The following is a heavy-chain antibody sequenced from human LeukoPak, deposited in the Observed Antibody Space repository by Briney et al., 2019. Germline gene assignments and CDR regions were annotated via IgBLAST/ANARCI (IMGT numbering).Heavy chain of an antibody. CDR1: GFTXKNYA. CDR3: AKEGHSVVGDTITY. CDR2: ISGSGRGDIT. D-gene: IGHD1-26*01. V-gene: IGHV3-23*01. J-gene: IGHJ4*02. Sequence: GXLRLSXXASGFTXKNYAMSWVRQAPGKGLEWVSAISGSGRGDITYYAASVKGRRTISRDNSKNTLYLQMNSLRAEDTAVYSCAKEGHSVVGDTITYWGQGTPVTVSS.